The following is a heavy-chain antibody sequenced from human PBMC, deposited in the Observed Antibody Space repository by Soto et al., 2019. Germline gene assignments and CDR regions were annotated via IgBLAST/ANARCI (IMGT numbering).Heavy chain of an antibody. Sequence: SVKVSCKASGGTFSSYAISWVRQAPGQGLEWMGGIIPIFGTANYAQKFQGRVTITADESTSTAYMELSSLRSEDTAVYYCAREDAVTRGFDPWGQGTLATVYS. J-gene: IGHJ5*02. V-gene: IGHV1-69*13. CDR3: AREDAVTRGFDP. CDR2: IIPIFGTA. CDR1: GGTFSSYA. D-gene: IGHD2-21*02.